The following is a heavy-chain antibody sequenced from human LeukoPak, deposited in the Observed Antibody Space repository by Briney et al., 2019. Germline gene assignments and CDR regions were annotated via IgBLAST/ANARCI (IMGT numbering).Heavy chain of an antibody. CDR2: IGPYNINT. CDR3: ARTRDCSTTNCYVMDP. V-gene: IGHV1-18*04. D-gene: IGHD2-2*01. Sequence: GASVKVSCTAFGYTFTTYGINWVRQAPGQGLEWMGWIGPYNINTHYAQKVQGRVTMTTDTSTTTAYMELRSLRSDDTAVYYCARTRDCSTTNCYVMDPWGQGTLVTVSS. CDR1: GYTFTTYG. J-gene: IGHJ5*02.